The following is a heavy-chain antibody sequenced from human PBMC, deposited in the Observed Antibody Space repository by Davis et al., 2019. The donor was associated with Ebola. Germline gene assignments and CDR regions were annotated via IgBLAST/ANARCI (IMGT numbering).Heavy chain of an antibody. CDR2: INPNSGGT. J-gene: IGHJ4*02. D-gene: IGHD2-21*02. Sequence: ASVKVSCKASGGTFSSYAISWVRQAPGQGLEWMGWINPNSGGTNYAQKFQGRVTMTRDTSISTAYMELSRLRSDDTAVYYCARAYCGGDCYSGYWGQGTLVTVSS. CDR1: GGTFSSYA. V-gene: IGHV1-2*02. CDR3: ARAYCGGDCYSGY.